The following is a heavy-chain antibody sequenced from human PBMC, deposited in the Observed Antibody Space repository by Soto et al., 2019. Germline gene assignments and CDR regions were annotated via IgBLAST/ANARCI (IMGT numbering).Heavy chain of an antibody. CDR2: TSYDGSKN. CDR3: ARWGQTGGLDV. Sequence: QVQLVESGGGVVQPGTSLRLSCVGSGFTFRSYVIHWVRQAPGKGLEWVALTSYDGSKNFYGASVKRRFTITRHNSRNPVELQIGRLRFDDTALYYCARWGQTGGLDVWGQGTLVTVSS. V-gene: IGHV3-33*05. CDR1: GFTFRSYV. J-gene: IGHJ4*02. D-gene: IGHD3-16*01.